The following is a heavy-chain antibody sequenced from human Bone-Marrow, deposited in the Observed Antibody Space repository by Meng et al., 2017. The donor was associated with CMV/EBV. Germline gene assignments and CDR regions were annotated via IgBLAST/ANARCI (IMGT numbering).Heavy chain of an antibody. CDR1: GFTFSSYS. D-gene: IGHD2-2*02. CDR3: ARDCSSTSCYTRGYYYYGMDV. CDR2: ISSSSTI. J-gene: IGHJ6*02. Sequence: GGSLRLSCAASGFTFSSYSMNWVRQAPWKGLEWVSYISSSSTIYYADSVKGRFTISRDNAKNSLYLQMNSLRAEDTAVYYCARDCSSTSCYTRGYYYYGMDVWGQGTTVTVSS. V-gene: IGHV3-48*04.